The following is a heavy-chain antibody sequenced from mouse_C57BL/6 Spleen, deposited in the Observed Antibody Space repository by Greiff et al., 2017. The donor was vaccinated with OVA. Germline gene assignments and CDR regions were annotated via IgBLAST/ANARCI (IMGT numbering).Heavy chain of an antibody. CDR3: AREPKGSSYWYFDV. Sequence: EVHLVESEGGLVQPGSSMKLSCTASGFTFSDYYMAWVRQVPEKGLEWVANINYDGSSTYYLDSLKSRFIISRDNAKNILYLQMSSLKSEDTATYYCAREPKGSSYWYFDVWGTGTTVTVSS. J-gene: IGHJ1*03. CDR2: INYDGSST. V-gene: IGHV5-16*01. D-gene: IGHD1-1*01. CDR1: GFTFSDYY.